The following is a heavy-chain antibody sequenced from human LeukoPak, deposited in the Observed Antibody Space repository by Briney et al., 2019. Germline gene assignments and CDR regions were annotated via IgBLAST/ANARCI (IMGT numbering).Heavy chain of an antibody. CDR3: ARAVAGTYYYYMDV. D-gene: IGHD6-19*01. CDR1: GGSISSSSYY. J-gene: IGHJ6*03. V-gene: IGHV4-39*07. CDR2: IYYSGST. Sequence: SETLSLTCTVSGGSISSSSYYWGWIRRPPGKGLEWIGSIYYSGSTYYNPSLKSRVTISVDTSKNQFSLKLSSVTAADTAVYYCARAVAGTYYYYMDVWGKGTTVTVSS.